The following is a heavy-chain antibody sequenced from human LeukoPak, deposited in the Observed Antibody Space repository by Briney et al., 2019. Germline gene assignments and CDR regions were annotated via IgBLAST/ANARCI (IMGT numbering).Heavy chain of an antibody. J-gene: IGHJ4*02. CDR3: ARDTGSGSYSVYFDY. V-gene: IGHV3-21*04. D-gene: IGHD1-26*01. CDR1: GFTFSSYS. Sequence: GGSLRLSCAASGFTFSSYSMNWVRQAPGKGLEWVSSISSSSSYIYYADSVKGRFTISRDNAKNSLYLQMNSLRAEDTAVYYCARDTGSGSYSVYFDYWGQGTLVTVSS. CDR2: ISSSSSYI.